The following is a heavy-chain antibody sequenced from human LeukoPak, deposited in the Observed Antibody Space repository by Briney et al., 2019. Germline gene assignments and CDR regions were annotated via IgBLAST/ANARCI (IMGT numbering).Heavy chain of an antibody. CDR1: GFTFSTHA. Sequence: GGSLRLSCAASGFTFSTHAMSWVRQAPGKGLEWVSAISGSGGRTYHADSVKGRFTISRDNSKNTLFLQMNSLRAEDTAIYYCAMTMKYCSGGTCQKASEIWGQGTMVTVSS. CDR2: ISGSGGRT. D-gene: IGHD2-15*01. CDR3: AMTMKYCSGGTCQKASEI. V-gene: IGHV3-23*01. J-gene: IGHJ3*02.